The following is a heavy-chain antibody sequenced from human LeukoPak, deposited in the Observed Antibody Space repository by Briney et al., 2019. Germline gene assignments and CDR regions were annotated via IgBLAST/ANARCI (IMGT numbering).Heavy chain of an antibody. J-gene: IGHJ3*02. D-gene: IGHD3-22*01. V-gene: IGHV3-7*03. CDR1: GFTFSSYW. CDR2: IKQDGSEK. CDR3: ARAMIVAHDAFDI. Sequence: GGSLRLSCAASGFTFSSYWMSWVRQAPGKGLEWVANIKQDGSEKYYVDSVKGRFTISRDNAKNSLYLQMNSLRAEDTAVHYCARAMIVAHDAFDIWGQGTMVTVSS.